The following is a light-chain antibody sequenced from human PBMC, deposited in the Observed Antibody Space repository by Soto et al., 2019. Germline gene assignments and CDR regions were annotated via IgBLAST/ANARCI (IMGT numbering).Light chain of an antibody. J-gene: IGKJ1*01. V-gene: IGKV1D-8*01. CDR2: AAS. CDR1: QGISSY. Sequence: VIWMSQPPSLLAASAGEKVAMSCLMSQGISSYLAWYQQKPGKAPELLIYAASTLQSGVPSRFSGSGSGTDFTLTISCLQSEDFATYYCQQYYSFPWTFGQGTKVDTK. CDR3: QQYYSFPWT.